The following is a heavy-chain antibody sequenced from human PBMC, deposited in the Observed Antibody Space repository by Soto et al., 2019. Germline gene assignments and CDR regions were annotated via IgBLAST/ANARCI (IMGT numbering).Heavy chain of an antibody. CDR2: IYNSGSP. D-gene: IGHD3-10*01. CDR1: GGSISRGGSS. Sequence: SETLSLTCAVPGGSISRGGSSWSWIRQGPGKGLEWIGFIYNSGSPHYNPSLTSRVTISADTSKNQFSLKLRSVTAADTAVYYCASMGYHYGSGSYPLDYWGQGTLVTVSS. V-gene: IGHV4-30-4*07. J-gene: IGHJ4*02. CDR3: ASMGYHYGSGSYPLDY.